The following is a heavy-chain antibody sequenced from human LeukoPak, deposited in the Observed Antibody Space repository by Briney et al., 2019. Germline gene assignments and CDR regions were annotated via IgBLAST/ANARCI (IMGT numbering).Heavy chain of an antibody. CDR1: GGTFSSYA. CDR3: IVVVTAIDGGNFDY. CDR2: IIPILGIA. Sequence: ASVTVSCKASGGTFSSYAISWVRQAPGQGLEWMGRIIPILGIANYAQKFQGRVTITADKSTSTAYMELSSLRSEDTAVYYCIVVVTAIDGGNFDYWGQGTLVTVSS. J-gene: IGHJ4*02. D-gene: IGHD2-21*02. V-gene: IGHV1-69*04.